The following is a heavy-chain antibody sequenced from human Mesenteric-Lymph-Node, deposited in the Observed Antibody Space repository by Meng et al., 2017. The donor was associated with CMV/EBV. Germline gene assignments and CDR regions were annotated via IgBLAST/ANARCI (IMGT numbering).Heavy chain of an antibody. D-gene: IGHD2-2*03. CDR1: GFTFSRYS. CDR2: ISSANSYI. Sequence: GESLKISCVGSGFTFSRYSMNWVRQAPGKGLEWVASISSANSYIYYAESLRGRFTISRDNDKNSLYLQMRSLTAEDTAVYYCTRDQRLGYCSTVSCSTDPYFDYWGPGALVTVSS. CDR3: TRDQRLGYCSTVSCSTDPYFDY. J-gene: IGHJ4*02. V-gene: IGHV3-21*01.